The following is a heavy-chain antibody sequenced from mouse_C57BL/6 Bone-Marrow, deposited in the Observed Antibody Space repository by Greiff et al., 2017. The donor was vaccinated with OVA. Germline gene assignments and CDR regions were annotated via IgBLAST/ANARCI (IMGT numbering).Heavy chain of an antibody. Sequence: EVKLMESGGGLVKPGGSLKLSCAASGFTFSSYAMSWVRQTPEKRLEWVATISDGGSYTYYPDNVKGRFTISRDNAKNNLYLQMSHLKSEDTAMYYCARDEGAAQAWFAYWGQGTLVTVSA. V-gene: IGHV5-4*01. CDR1: GFTFSSYA. D-gene: IGHD3-2*02. CDR2: ISDGGSYT. J-gene: IGHJ3*01. CDR3: ARDEGAAQAWFAY.